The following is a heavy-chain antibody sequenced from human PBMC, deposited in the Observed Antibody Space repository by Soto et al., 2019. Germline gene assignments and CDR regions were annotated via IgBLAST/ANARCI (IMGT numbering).Heavy chain of an antibody. CDR1: GGSISYHY. CDR2: VYYTGVT. CDR3: ASSYANPASTVFDT. J-gene: IGHJ5*02. Sequence: SETLSLTCTVSGGSISYHYWTWIRQSPGKGLEWIGNVYYTGVTNYNPSLKSRVAMSVDTSKNQFSLKLSSVTAADTAVYFCASSYANPASTVFDTWGQETLLTISA. V-gene: IGHV4-59*11. D-gene: IGHD4-17*01.